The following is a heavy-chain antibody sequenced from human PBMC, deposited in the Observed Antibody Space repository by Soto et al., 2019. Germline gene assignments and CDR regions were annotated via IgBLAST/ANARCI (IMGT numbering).Heavy chain of an antibody. D-gene: IGHD3-10*01. Sequence: QVQLVESGGCVVQPGRSLRLSCAASGFTFSSYGMHWVRQAPGKGLEWVAVIWYDGSNKYYADSVKGRFTISRDNSKNTLDLLVNSLRAEDTAVYYCARELYYYGSGIHYYGMDVWGQGTTVTVSS. V-gene: IGHV3-33*01. CDR2: IWYDGSNK. J-gene: IGHJ6*02. CDR3: ARELYYYGSGIHYYGMDV. CDR1: GFTFSSYG.